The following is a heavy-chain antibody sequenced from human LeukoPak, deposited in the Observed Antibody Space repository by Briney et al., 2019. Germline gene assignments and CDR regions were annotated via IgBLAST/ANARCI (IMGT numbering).Heavy chain of an antibody. CDR3: AGESY. CDR2: IYYSGST. J-gene: IGHJ4*02. V-gene: IGHV4-59*12. Sequence: SETLSLTCTVSGGSISSYYWSWIRQPPGKGLEWIGYIYYSGSTNYNPSLKSRVTISVDTSKNQFSLKLSSVTAADTAVYYCAGESYWGQGTLVTVSS. CDR1: GGSISSYY.